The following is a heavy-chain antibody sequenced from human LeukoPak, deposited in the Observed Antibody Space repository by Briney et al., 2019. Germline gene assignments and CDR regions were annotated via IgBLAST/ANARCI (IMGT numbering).Heavy chain of an antibody. Sequence: ASVKVSCKSSVSTFTSYGISWVRQAPGQGLEWMGWISAYNGNTNYEQKLQGRVTMTTDTSTSTAYMERRSLRSDDTAVYYCARGLNIVIMGGFDYWGQGTLVTVSS. CDR1: VSTFTSYG. CDR3: ARGLNIVIMGGFDY. V-gene: IGHV1-18*01. D-gene: IGHD2/OR15-2a*01. J-gene: IGHJ4*02. CDR2: ISAYNGNT.